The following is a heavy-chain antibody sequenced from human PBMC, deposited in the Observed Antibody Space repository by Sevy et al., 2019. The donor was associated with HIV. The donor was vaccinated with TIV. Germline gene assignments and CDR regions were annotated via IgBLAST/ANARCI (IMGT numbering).Heavy chain of an antibody. CDR1: GGTFSSYA. D-gene: IGHD6-13*01. CDR3: AREPAAGDYYHMDV. J-gene: IGHJ6*03. Sequence: ASVKVSCKASGGTFSSYAISWVRQAPGQGLEWMGGIIPIFGTANYAQKFQGRVTITADKSTSTAYMELSSLRSEDTAVYYCAREPAAGDYYHMDVWGKGTTVTVSS. V-gene: IGHV1-69*06. CDR2: IIPIFGTA.